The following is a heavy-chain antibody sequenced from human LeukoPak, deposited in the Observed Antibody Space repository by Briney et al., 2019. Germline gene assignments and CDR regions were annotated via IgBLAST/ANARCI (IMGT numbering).Heavy chain of an antibody. J-gene: IGHJ4*02. V-gene: IGHV3-21*01. CDR1: GFTFSSYS. CDR2: ISSSSSYI. CDR3: ARDAGWEGGNPSSYYFDY. D-gene: IGHD4-23*01. Sequence: GGSLRLSCAASGFTFSSYSMNWVRPAPGKGLEGVSSISSSSSYIYYADSVKGRFTISRDNAKNLLYLQMNSLRAEDTAVYYCARDAGWEGGNPSSYYFDYRGQGALVTVSS.